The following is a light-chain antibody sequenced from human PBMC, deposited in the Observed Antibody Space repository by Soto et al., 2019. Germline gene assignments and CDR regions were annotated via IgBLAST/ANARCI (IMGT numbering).Light chain of an antibody. CDR2: GNV. J-gene: IGLJ3*02. Sequence: QSVLTQPPSVSGAPGQRVTISCIGRSSNIGAGFDVHWYQHLPGTAPKLLIYGNVNRPSGVPDRFSGSKSGTSASLAITGLQAEDEADYYCQSYDISLTGSVFGGGTKVTVL. CDR3: QSYDISLTGSV. CDR1: SSNIGAGFD. V-gene: IGLV1-40*01.